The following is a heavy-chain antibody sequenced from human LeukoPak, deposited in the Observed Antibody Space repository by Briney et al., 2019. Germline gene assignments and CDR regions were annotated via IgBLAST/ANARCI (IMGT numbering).Heavy chain of an antibody. Sequence: SETLSLTCTVSGGSISSGDYYWSWIRQPPGKGLEWIGYIYYSGSTYYNPSLKSRVTISVDTSKNQFSLKLSSVTAADTAVYYCARVAGPTYFDYWGQGTLVTVSS. CDR3: ARVAGPTYFDY. J-gene: IGHJ4*02. CDR2: IYYSGST. CDR1: GGSISSGDYY. D-gene: IGHD6-13*01. V-gene: IGHV4-30-4*08.